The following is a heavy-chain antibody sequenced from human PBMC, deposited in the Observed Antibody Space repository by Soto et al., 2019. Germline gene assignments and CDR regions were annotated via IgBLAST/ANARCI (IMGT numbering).Heavy chain of an antibody. CDR3: TTGFIAAEKLTLRDYFDY. J-gene: IGHJ4*02. V-gene: IGHV3-15*07. CDR1: GFTFSNAW. Sequence: GGSLRLSCAASGFTFSNAWMNWVRQAPGKGLEWVGRIKSKTDGGTTDYAAPVKGRFTISRDDSKNTLYLQMNSLKTEDTAVYYCTTGFIAAEKLTLRDYFDYWGQGTLVTVSS. CDR2: IKSKTDGGTT. D-gene: IGHD6-13*01.